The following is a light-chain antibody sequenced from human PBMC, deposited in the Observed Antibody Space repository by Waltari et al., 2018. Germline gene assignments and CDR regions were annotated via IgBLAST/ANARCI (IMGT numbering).Light chain of an antibody. CDR2: DVS. CDR1: HYVSKR. CDR3: QQYESLIA. Sequence: DIQLTQSPSSLSASIGDGVTITCRASHYVSKRLNWYQQKLGEAPKLLIYDVSHLERGVPSRFRGRGSGTDFTLTISSLEPEDVATYYCQQYESLIAFGQGTRL. J-gene: IGKJ5*01. V-gene: IGKV1-33*01.